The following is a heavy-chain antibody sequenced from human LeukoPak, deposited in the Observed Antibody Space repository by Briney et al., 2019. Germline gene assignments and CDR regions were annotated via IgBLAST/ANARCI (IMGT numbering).Heavy chain of an antibody. CDR3: ARDSSSPPEAFDI. CDR2: INPSGGST. Sequence: ASVKVSCKASGYTFTGYYMHWVRQAPGQGLEWMGIINPSGGSTSYAQKFQGRVTMTRDMSTSTVYMELSSLRSEDTAVYYCARDSSSPPEAFDIWGQGTMVTVSS. V-gene: IGHV1-46*01. J-gene: IGHJ3*02. D-gene: IGHD6-6*01. CDR1: GYTFTGYY.